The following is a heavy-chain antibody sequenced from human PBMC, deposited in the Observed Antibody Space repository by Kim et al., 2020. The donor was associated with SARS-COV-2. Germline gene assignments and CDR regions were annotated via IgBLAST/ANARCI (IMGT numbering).Heavy chain of an antibody. Sequence: SETLSLTCTVSGGSISSSSYYWGWIRQPPGKGLEWIGSIYYSGSTYYNPSLKSRVTLSVDTSKNQFSLKLSSVTAADTAVYYCASFYYGSGSHWGQGTLVTVSS. J-gene: IGHJ4*02. CDR1: GGSISSSSYY. CDR2: IYYSGST. D-gene: IGHD3-10*01. CDR3: ASFYYGSGSH. V-gene: IGHV4-39*07.